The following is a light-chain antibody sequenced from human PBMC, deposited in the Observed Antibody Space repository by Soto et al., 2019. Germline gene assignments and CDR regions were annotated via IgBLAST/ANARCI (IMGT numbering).Light chain of an antibody. CDR1: SSNIGSNT. CDR2: SNN. Sequence: QSVLTQPPSASGTAGRRVTISCSGGSSNIGSNTVNWYQQLPGTAPKLVIYSNNQRPSGVPDRFSGSQSGTSASLAISGLQSVDEADYYCAAWDDSLNGRYVFGTGTKLTVL. V-gene: IGLV1-44*01. CDR3: AAWDDSLNGRYV. J-gene: IGLJ1*01.